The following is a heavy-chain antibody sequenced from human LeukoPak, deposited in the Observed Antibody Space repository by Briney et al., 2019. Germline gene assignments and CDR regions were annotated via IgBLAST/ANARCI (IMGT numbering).Heavy chain of an antibody. CDR3: GRLAHNAWYAIDF. Sequence: GGSLRLSCVASDFTFDFYWMTWVRQAPGKGLESLANILPDGSQKYYVDSVKGRFTISRDNPKNSLYLQINNLRAEDTAVYYCGRLAHNAWYAIDFWGQGTLVTVSS. CDR2: ILPDGSQK. D-gene: IGHD2-2*01. V-gene: IGHV3-7*01. J-gene: IGHJ4*02. CDR1: DFTFDFYW.